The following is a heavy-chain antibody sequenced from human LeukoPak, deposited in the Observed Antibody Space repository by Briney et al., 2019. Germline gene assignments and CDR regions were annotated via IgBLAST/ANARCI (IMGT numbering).Heavy chain of an antibody. CDR3: ARPGCCSSTSCYTVGNY. Sequence: ASVKVSCKASGYTFITYGINWVRQAPGQGLEWMGWINTNTGDPTYAQGFTGRFVFSLDTSVSTAYLQISGLKAEDTAVYYCARPGCCSSTSCYTVGNYWGQGTLVTVSS. CDR1: GYTFITYG. D-gene: IGHD2-2*02. V-gene: IGHV7-4-1*02. J-gene: IGHJ4*02. CDR2: INTNTGDP.